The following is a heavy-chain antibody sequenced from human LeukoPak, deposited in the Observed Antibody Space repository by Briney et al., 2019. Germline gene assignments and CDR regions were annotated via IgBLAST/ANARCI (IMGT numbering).Heavy chain of an antibody. J-gene: IGHJ6*03. CDR3: ARDPTGGVHYYYMDV. Sequence: GGSLRLSCAASGFTFSSYWMSWVRQTPGKGLEWVANIKQDGSEKYYVDSVKGRFTISRDNAKNSLYLQMNSLRAEDTAVYYCARDPTGGVHYYYMDVWGKGTTVTVSS. CDR1: GFTFSSYW. D-gene: IGHD1-14*01. V-gene: IGHV3-7*01. CDR2: IKQDGSEK.